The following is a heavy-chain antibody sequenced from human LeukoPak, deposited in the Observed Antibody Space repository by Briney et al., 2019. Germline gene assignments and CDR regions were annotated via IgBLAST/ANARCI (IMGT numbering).Heavy chain of an antibody. CDR2: IRWNRGNI. J-gene: IGHJ4*02. Sequence: GRSLRLSCAASGFTFDDYAMHWVRQAPGKGLEWGSGIRWNRGNIGYADSVKGRFTISRDNAKHSLYLQMDSLRAEDMAVYYCAKSAQRYSSSSGTLFDYWGQGTLVTVSS. CDR1: GFTFDDYA. V-gene: IGHV3-9*03. D-gene: IGHD6-6*01. CDR3: AKSAQRYSSSSGTLFDY.